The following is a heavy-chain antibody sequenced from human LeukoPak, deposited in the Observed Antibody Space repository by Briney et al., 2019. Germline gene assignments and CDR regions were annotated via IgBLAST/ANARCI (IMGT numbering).Heavy chain of an antibody. V-gene: IGHV3-30-3*01. Sequence: GRSLRLSCAASGFTFSSYAMHWVRQAPGKGLEWVAVISYDGSNKYYADSVKGRFTISRDNSKNTLYLQMNSLRAEDTAVYYCARDEIGDTAMAYYYYYGMDVWGQGTTVTVSS. J-gene: IGHJ6*02. CDR2: ISYDGSNK. D-gene: IGHD5-18*01. CDR3: ARDEIGDTAMAYYYYYGMDV. CDR1: GFTFSSYA.